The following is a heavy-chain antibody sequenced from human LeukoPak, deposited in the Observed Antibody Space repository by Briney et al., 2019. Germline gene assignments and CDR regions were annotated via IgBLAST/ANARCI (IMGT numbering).Heavy chain of an antibody. CDR2: IYYSGST. CDR1: GDSITSSKC. CDR3: ARASDSSSWYYFDY. Sequence: SGTLSLTCAVSGDSITSSKCWSWIRQPPGKGLEWIGYIYYSGSTNYNPSLKSRVTISVDTSKNQFSLKLTSVTAADTAVYFCARASDSSSWYYFDYWGQGTLVTVSS. J-gene: IGHJ4*02. V-gene: IGHV4-59*01. D-gene: IGHD6-13*01.